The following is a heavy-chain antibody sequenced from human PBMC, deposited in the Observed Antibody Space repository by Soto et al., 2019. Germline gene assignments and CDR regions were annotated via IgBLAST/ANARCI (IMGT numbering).Heavy chain of an antibody. V-gene: IGHV1-46*01. CDR2: INLRVGST. Sequence: QVLLVQSGAEVKKPGASVRVSCRTSGYTFTSAYMHWVRQAPGQGLEWMGVINLRVGSTLYAQKFQGRVTLTRDTSTSTLYIELNSLTSEDTAVYYCARDRFGYADSGDWGQGTLVTVSS. CDR1: GYTFTSAY. D-gene: IGHD4-17*01. J-gene: IGHJ4*02. CDR3: ARDRFGYADSGD.